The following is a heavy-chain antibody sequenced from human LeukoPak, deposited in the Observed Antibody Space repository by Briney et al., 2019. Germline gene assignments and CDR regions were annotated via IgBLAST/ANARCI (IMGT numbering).Heavy chain of an antibody. CDR3: AGGLRRYYYDSSGTGAFDI. CDR1: GGSFSGYY. J-gene: IGHJ3*02. Sequence: SETLSLTCAVYGGSFSGYYWSWIRQPPGKGLEWIGEINHSGSTNYNPSLKSRVTISVDTSKNQFPLKLSSVTAADTAVYYCAGGLRRYYYDSSGTGAFDIWGQGTMVTVSS. CDR2: INHSGST. V-gene: IGHV4-34*01. D-gene: IGHD3-22*01.